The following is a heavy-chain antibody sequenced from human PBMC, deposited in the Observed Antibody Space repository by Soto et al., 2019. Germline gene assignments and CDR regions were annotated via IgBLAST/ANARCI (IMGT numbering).Heavy chain of an antibody. CDR3: ASTLQYCTSTSCYPSGRFDY. J-gene: IGHJ4*02. CDR2: ISSSSSTI. V-gene: IGHV3-48*02. Sequence: EVQLVESGGGLVQPGGSLRLSCAASGFTFSDYALNWVRQAPGEGLEWASYISSSSSTIYFADSLKGRFTISRDNAKNSLYLPMNSLRDEDKAVYYCASTLQYCTSTSCYPSGRFDYWGQGTLVTVSS. CDR1: GFTFSDYA. D-gene: IGHD2-2*01.